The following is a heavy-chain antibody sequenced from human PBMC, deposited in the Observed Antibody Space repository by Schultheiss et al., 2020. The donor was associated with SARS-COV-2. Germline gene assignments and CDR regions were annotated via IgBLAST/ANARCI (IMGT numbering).Heavy chain of an antibody. Sequence: SETLSLTCAVYGGSLSGYYWNWIRQPPGKGLEWLGELNHSGRTNYNPSLKSRVTISVDTSKNQFSLKLTSVTAADTAVYYCARGLWFGEFLDYWGQGTLVTVSS. J-gene: IGHJ4*02. CDR1: GGSLSGYY. CDR3: ARGLWFGEFLDY. V-gene: IGHV4-34*01. CDR2: LNHSGRT. D-gene: IGHD3-10*01.